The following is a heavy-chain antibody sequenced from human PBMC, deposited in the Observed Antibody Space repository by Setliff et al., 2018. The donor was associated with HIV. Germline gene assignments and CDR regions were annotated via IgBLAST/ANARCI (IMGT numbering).Heavy chain of an antibody. Sequence: ASVKVSCKPSGYSFTNQDMHWVRQAPGQGIERMGVINPTGGSTRNTHKFQGRVAMTSDTSTSTVYMELSSLSSEDTAVYYCASAGAWQRNALDIWGQGTMVTVSS. CDR2: INPTGGST. J-gene: IGHJ3*02. CDR3: ASAGAWQRNALDI. V-gene: IGHV1-46*01. CDR1: GYSFTNQD. D-gene: IGHD5-12*01.